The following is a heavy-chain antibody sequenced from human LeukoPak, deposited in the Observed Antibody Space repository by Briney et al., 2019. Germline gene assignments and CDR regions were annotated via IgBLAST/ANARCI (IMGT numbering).Heavy chain of an antibody. D-gene: IGHD3-10*01. CDR3: ARGLSPRINMVRGVRPPFRGVFDY. CDR1: GGSLSGYY. V-gene: IGHV4-34*01. Sequence: SETLSLTCAVYGGSLSGYYWRWIRQPPGKGLEWIGEINHSGSTNYNPSLKRRVTISVDTSKNQFSLKLSSVTAADTAVYYCARGLSPRINMVRGVRPPFRGVFDYWGQGTLVTVSS. CDR2: INHSGST. J-gene: IGHJ4*02.